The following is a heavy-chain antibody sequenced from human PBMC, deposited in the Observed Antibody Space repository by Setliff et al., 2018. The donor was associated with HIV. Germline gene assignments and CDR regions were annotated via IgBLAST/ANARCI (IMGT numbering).Heavy chain of an antibody. D-gene: IGHD2-2*01. CDR2: IYYSGST. V-gene: IGHV4-59*11. J-gene: IGHJ3*01. Sequence: SETLSLACTVSGGSISGHYWSWIRQPPGMGLEWVGYIYYSGSTYSNPSLMSRATMSVDTSKNQFSLELRSVTVADTAVYFCAREDASGNHAFDFWGQGKMVTVSS. CDR3: AREDASGNHAFDF. CDR1: GGSISGHY.